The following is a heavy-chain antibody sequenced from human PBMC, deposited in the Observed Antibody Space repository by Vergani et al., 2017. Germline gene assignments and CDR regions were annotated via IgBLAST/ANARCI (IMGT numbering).Heavy chain of an antibody. D-gene: IGHD3-10*01. CDR3: ARDSLYYGSGIYYYYYMDV. CDR2: IYYSGST. V-gene: IGHV4-39*07. J-gene: IGHJ6*03. Sequence: QVQLQESGPGLVKPSETLSLTCTVSGGSISSSSYYWGWIRQPPGKGLEWIGSIYYSGSTYYNPSLKSRVTISVDTSKNQFSLKLSSVTAADTAVYYCARDSLYYGSGIYYYYYMDVWGKGTTVTVSS. CDR1: GGSISSSSYY.